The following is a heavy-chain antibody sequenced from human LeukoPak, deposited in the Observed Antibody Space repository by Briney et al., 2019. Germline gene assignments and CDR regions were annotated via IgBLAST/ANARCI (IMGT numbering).Heavy chain of an antibody. CDR1: GDSFTSYW. Sequence: GESLKISCKGSGDSFTSYWIGWVRQMPGKGPEWMGIIYPGDSDTRYSPSFQGQVTISADKSISTAYLQWSSLKASDTAMYYCARSPTFLVGATFWFDPWGQGTLVTVSS. CDR2: IYPGDSDT. V-gene: IGHV5-51*01. D-gene: IGHD1-26*01. CDR3: ARSPTFLVGATFWFDP. J-gene: IGHJ5*02.